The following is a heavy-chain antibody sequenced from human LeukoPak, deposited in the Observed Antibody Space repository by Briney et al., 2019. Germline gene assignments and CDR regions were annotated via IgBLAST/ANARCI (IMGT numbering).Heavy chain of an antibody. CDR1: GFSFSAYA. CDR2: ISGNEEKT. CDR3: ARGRQWLVNNWLDF. D-gene: IGHD6-19*01. V-gene: IGHV3-64*01. J-gene: IGHJ5*01. Sequence: GGSLRLSCAASGFSFSAYAMHWVRQAPGKGLEYVAGISGNEEKTSYGSSVMGRFTVSRDNSKNTVYLQMGGLRPEDIAVYYCARGRQWLVNNWLDFWGQGTLVTVSS.